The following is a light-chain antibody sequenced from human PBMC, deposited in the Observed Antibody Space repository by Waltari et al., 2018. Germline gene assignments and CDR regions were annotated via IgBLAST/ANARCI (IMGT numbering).Light chain of an antibody. J-gene: IGKJ2*01. CDR2: WAS. CDR3: QQYYTTLYT. Sequence: DIVMTQSPDSLAVSLGERATINCKSSQSLLYSSNIKNYLARDQQKPGQPPKLLVYWASTREAGVPDRFSGSGSGTDFTLTISSLQAEDVAVYYCQQYYTTLYTFGQGTKLEIK. CDR1: QSLLYSSNIKNY. V-gene: IGKV4-1*01.